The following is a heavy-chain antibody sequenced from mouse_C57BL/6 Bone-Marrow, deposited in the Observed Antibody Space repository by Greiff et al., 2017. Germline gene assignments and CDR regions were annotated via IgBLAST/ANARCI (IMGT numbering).Heavy chain of an antibody. CDR3: ASRIYYYGSSYVPFAY. D-gene: IGHD1-1*01. J-gene: IGHJ3*01. Sequence: QVQLQQSGAELARPGASVKLSCKASGYTFTTYGISWVKQRTGQGLEWIGEIYPRSGNTYYNEKFKGKATLTADKSSSTAYMELRSLTSEDSAVYFGASRIYYYGSSYVPFAYWGQGTLVTVSA. CDR2: IYPRSGNT. V-gene: IGHV1-81*01. CDR1: GYTFTTYG.